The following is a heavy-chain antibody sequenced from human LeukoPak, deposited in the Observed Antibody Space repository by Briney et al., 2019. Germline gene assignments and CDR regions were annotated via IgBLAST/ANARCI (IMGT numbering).Heavy chain of an antibody. CDR3: ARDLEPG. CDR1: GFTFSSYS. CDR2: ISSSSSTI. V-gene: IGHV3-48*04. D-gene: IGHD1-14*01. J-gene: IGHJ4*02. Sequence: GGSLRLSCAASGFTFSSYSMNWVRQAPGKGLEWVSYISSSSSTIYYADSVKGRFSISRDNAKNSLYLQMNNLRAEDTATYYCARDLEPGWGPGTLVTVSS.